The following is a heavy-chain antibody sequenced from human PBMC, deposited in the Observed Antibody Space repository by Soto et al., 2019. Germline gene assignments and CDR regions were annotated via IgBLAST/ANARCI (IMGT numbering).Heavy chain of an antibody. CDR3: ARDFVVVPAATYYYYYGMDV. CDR1: GDTFTSYG. V-gene: IGHV1-18*01. J-gene: IGHJ6*02. D-gene: IGHD2-2*01. Sequence: ASVKVSCKASGDTFTSYGISWVRQAPGQGLEWMGWISAYNGNTNYAQKLQGRVTMTTDTSTSTAYMELRSLRSDDTAVYYCARDFVVVPAATYYYYYGMDVWGQGTTVTVSS. CDR2: ISAYNGNT.